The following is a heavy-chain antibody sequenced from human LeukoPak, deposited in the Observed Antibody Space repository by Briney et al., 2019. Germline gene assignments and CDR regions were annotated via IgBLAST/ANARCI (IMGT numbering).Heavy chain of an antibody. CDR1: GFTVSSND. CDR3: AKDGNWARFEN. Sequence: PGGSLRLSCAASGFTVSSNDMGWVRQAPGKGLECISVIYSGGSTDYADSVKGRFTISRDNSKNTLYLQMNSPRAEDTAAYYCAKDGNWARFENWGQGTLVTVSS. V-gene: IGHV3-53*01. J-gene: IGHJ4*02. CDR2: IYSGGST. D-gene: IGHD7-27*01.